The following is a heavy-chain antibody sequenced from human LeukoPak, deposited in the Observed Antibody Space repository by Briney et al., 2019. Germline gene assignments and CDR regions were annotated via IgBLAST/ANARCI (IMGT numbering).Heavy chain of an antibody. D-gene: IGHD6-19*01. CDR1: GFTFRNYY. V-gene: IGHV3-7*01. J-gene: IGHJ4*02. Sequence: GGSLRLSCEASGFTFRNYYMRWIRQAPGKGLEWVANINEDGSNKWHLGSVRGRFTVSRDNARNSLYLQMNSLRVEDSAVYYCMRVIVAVPGHFDYFDFWGQGALVTVSP. CDR2: INEDGSNK. CDR3: MRVIVAVPGHFDYFDF.